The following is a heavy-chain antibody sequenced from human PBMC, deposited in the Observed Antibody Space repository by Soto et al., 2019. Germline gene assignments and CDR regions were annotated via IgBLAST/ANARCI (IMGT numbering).Heavy chain of an antibody. CDR1: GGSVNTAPYH. J-gene: IGHJ4*02. CDR3: ARDHHSYYDTSGYYPYFDF. D-gene: IGHD3-22*01. V-gene: IGHV4-61*01. CDR2: IYYTGST. Sequence: SETLSLTCTVSGGSVNTAPYHWSWIRQSPRNGLEWIGNIYYTGSTNYNTSSESRVAISLDTSNNQFSLRLTSLTAADTAVYFCARDHHSYYDTSGYYPYFDFWGQGTLVTVSS.